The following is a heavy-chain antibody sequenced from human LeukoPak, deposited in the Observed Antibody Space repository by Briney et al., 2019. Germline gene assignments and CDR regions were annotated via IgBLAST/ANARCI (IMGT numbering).Heavy chain of an antibody. V-gene: IGHV1-69*13. CDR1: GGTFSSYA. D-gene: IGHD3-22*01. J-gene: IGHJ4*02. CDR2: IILIFGTA. Sequence: GASVKVSCKAYGGTFSSYAISWVRQAPGQGLEWMGGIILIFGTANYAQKFQGRVTITADESTSTAYMELSSLRSEDTAVYYCASLGRENYYDDYWGQGTLVTVSS. CDR3: ASLGRENYYDDY.